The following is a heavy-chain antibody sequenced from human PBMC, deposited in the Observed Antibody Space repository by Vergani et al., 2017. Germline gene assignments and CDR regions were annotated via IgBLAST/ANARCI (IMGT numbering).Heavy chain of an antibody. Sequence: EVQLVESGGGLVKPGGSLRLSCAASGFTFSSYSMNWVRQAPGKGLEWVSSISSSSSYIYYADSVKGRFTISRDNAKNSLYLQMNSLRAEDTAVYYCATQWYYYGSGSYYNASADYWGQGTLVTVSS. CDR1: GFTFSSYS. V-gene: IGHV3-21*01. CDR3: ATQWYYYGSGSYYNASADY. D-gene: IGHD3-10*01. CDR2: ISSSSSYI. J-gene: IGHJ4*02.